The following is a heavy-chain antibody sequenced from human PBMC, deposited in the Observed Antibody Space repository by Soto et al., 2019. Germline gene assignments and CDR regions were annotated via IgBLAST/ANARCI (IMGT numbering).Heavy chain of an antibody. Sequence: PGGSLRLSCAASGFTFSSYGMHWVRQAPGKGLEWVAVISYDGSNKYYADSVKGRFTISRDNSKNTLYLQMNSLRAEDTAVYYCAKDQEYCSSTSRPLDYWGQGTLVTVSS. D-gene: IGHD2-2*01. CDR2: ISYDGSNK. J-gene: IGHJ4*02. CDR3: AKDQEYCSSTSRPLDY. V-gene: IGHV3-30*18. CDR1: GFTFSSYG.